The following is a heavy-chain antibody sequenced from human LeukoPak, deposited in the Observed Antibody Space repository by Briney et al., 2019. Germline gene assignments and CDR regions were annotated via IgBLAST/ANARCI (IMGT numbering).Heavy chain of an antibody. D-gene: IGHD2-15*01. CDR3: ARVFCSGGNCYRYFDY. V-gene: IGHV1-8*01. CDR1: GYTFTSYD. J-gene: IGHJ4*02. CDR2: MNPNRGTT. Sequence: ASVTVSCTASGYTFTSYDINWVRQASGQGLEWMGWMNPNRGTTGFAQKFQGRITMTRDTSISTAYMELSSLRSEDTAVYYCARVFCSGGNCYRYFDYWGQGTLVTVSS.